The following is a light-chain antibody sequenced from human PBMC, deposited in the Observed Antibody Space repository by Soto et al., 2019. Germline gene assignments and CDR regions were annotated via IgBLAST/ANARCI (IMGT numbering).Light chain of an antibody. CDR3: SSYTSTSTYV. CDR2: DAT. Sequence: QSALTQPASVSGSPGQSITISCTGTSSDFGGYTYVSWYQQHPGKAPKLMIFDATSRPSGVSNRFSGSKSDNTASLTIAGLQAEDEADYYCSSYTSTSTYVFGTGTSSPS. J-gene: IGLJ1*01. V-gene: IGLV2-14*03. CDR1: SSDFGGYTY.